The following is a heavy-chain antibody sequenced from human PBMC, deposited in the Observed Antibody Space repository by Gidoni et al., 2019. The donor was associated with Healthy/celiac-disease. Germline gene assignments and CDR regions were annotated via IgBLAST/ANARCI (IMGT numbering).Heavy chain of an antibody. V-gene: IGHV3-23*01. CDR1: VFPFSSSA. CDR2: ISGSGGST. J-gene: IGHJ4*02. Sequence: EVQLLASGGGLVQPGGSLRLSCAASVFPFSSSAMRGVRQAPGKGLEWVSAISGSGGSTYYADSVKGRFTISRDNSKNTLYLQMNSLRAEDTAVYYCAKVGSIVVVPAAIRQPDFDYWGQGTLVTVSS. CDR3: AKVGSIVVVPAAIRQPDFDY. D-gene: IGHD2-2*02.